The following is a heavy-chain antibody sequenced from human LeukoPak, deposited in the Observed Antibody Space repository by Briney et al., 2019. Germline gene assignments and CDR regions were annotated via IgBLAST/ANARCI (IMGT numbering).Heavy chain of an antibody. D-gene: IGHD3-22*01. Sequence: SETLSLTCTVSGGSISSSSYYWGWIRQPPGKGLEWIGSIYYSGSTNYNPSLKSRVTISVDTSKNQFSLKLSSVTAADTAVYYCARSLQYYYDSSSLARFDPWGQGTLVTVSS. CDR3: ARSLQYYYDSSSLARFDP. J-gene: IGHJ5*02. CDR1: GGSISSSSYY. CDR2: IYYSGST. V-gene: IGHV4-39*07.